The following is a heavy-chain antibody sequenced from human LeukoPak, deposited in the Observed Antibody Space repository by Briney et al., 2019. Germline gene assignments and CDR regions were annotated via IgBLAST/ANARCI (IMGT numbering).Heavy chain of an antibody. CDR1: GFTFSSYA. Sequence: PGGSLRLSCAASGFTFSSYAMNWVRQAPGKGLEWASSISRGSDHIFYADSMKGRFTISRDNAKNSLYLQMNSLRAEDTAVYYCANGEPDMTTVVRFDYWGQGTLVTVSS. CDR3: ANGEPDMTTVVRFDY. J-gene: IGHJ4*02. V-gene: IGHV3-21*04. D-gene: IGHD4-23*01. CDR2: ISRGSDHI.